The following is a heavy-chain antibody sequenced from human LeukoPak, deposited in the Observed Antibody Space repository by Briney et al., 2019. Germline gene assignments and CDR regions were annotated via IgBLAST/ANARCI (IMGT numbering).Heavy chain of an antibody. V-gene: IGHV3-23*01. CDR3: AKELSSTSSSGFDP. CDR2: ISGSGGST. D-gene: IGHD2-2*01. CDR1: GSTFSSYS. J-gene: IGHJ5*02. Sequence: GGSLRLSCVASGSTFSSYSMNWVRQAPGKGLEWVSAISGSGGSTYYADSVKGRFTISRDNSKNTLYLQMNSLRAEDTAVYYCAKELSSTSSSGFDPWGQGTLVTVSS.